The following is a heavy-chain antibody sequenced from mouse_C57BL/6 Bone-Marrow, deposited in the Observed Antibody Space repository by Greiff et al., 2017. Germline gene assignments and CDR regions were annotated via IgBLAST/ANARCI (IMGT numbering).Heavy chain of an antibody. CDR1: GFTFSSYA. CDR2: ISDGGSYT. Sequence: DVKLVESGGGLVKPGGSLKLSCAASGFTFSSYAMSWVRQTPEKRLEWVATISDGGSYTYYPDNVKGRFTISRDNAKNNLYLQMSHLKSEDTAMYYCARALYYYAMDYWGQGTSVTVPS. J-gene: IGHJ4*01. CDR3: ARALYYYAMDY. V-gene: IGHV5-4*03.